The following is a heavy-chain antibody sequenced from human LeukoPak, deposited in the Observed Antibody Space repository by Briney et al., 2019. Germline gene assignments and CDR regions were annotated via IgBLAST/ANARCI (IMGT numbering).Heavy chain of an antibody. J-gene: IGHJ4*02. V-gene: IGHV3-23*01. Sequence: PGGSLRLSCAASGFTFSTYAMSWVRQVPGKGLEWVSSINGGSGGSTYYADSVKGRFTISRDSSKNTLYLQMNSLRAEDTAVYYCAKGEAYCGGDCYPDWGQGTLVTVSS. CDR3: AKGEAYCGGDCYPD. CDR1: GFTFSTYA. D-gene: IGHD2-21*02. CDR2: INGGSGGST.